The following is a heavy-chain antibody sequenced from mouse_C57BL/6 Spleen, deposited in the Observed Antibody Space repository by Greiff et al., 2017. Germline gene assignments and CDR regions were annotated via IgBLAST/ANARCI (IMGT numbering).Heavy chain of an antibody. CDR2: INPSTGGT. D-gene: IGHD1-1*01. J-gene: IGHJ3*01. Sequence: VQLQQSGPELVKPGASVKISCKASGYSFTGYYMNWVKQSPEKSLEWIGDINPSTGGTTYNQKFKAKATLTVDKSSSTAYMQLKSLTSEDSAVYYCARRNYDGAWFAYWGQGTLVTVSA. V-gene: IGHV1-42*01. CDR3: ARRNYDGAWFAY. CDR1: GYSFTGYY.